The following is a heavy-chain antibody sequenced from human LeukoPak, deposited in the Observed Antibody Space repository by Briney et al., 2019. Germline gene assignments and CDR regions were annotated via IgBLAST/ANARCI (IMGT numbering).Heavy chain of an antibody. CDR1: GFTLSSYG. Sequence: GGSLRLSCAASGFTLSSYGMHWVRQAPGKGLEWVAVIWYDGSNKYYADSVKGRFTISRDNAKNTLYLQMNSLRAEDTAVYYCAQKGGFGELSGWFDPWGQGTLVTVSS. J-gene: IGHJ5*02. CDR2: IWYDGSNK. V-gene: IGHV3-33*03. CDR3: AQKGGFGELSGWFDP. D-gene: IGHD3-10*01.